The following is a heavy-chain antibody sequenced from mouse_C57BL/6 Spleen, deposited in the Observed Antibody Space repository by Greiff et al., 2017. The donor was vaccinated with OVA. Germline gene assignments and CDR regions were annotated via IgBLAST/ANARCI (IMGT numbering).Heavy chain of an antibody. Sequence: EVQLQQSGPELVKPGASVKISCKASGYSFTGYYMNWVKQSPEKSLEWIGEINPSTGGTTYNQKFKAKATLTVDKSSSTAYMQLKSLTSEDSAVYYCASPYDYDAWFAYWGQGTLVTVSA. J-gene: IGHJ3*01. CDR1: GYSFTGYY. CDR3: ASPYDYDAWFAY. D-gene: IGHD2-4*01. CDR2: INPSTGGT. V-gene: IGHV1-42*01.